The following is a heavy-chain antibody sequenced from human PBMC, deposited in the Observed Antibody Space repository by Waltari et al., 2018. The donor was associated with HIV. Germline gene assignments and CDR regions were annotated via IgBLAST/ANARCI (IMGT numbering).Heavy chain of an antibody. CDR2: ISYDGTNK. J-gene: IGHJ6*02. D-gene: IGHD2-2*01. CDR3: ARDGPAPKNIYHYYGMDV. V-gene: IGHV3-30-3*01. Sequence: QVQLVASGGGVVRPGRSLRLSCAASRSTFRGYAMHWVLQPPGKGLEWVGVISYDGTNKCSAESVRGRFTISRDNSENTLYLEMNSLKPDDTAVYYCARDGPAPKNIYHYYGMDVWGQGTTVTVSS. CDR1: RSTFRGYA.